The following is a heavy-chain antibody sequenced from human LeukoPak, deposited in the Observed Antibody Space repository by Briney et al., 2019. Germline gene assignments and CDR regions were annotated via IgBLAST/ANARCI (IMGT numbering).Heavy chain of an antibody. CDR3: ARDYPADH. V-gene: IGHV3-30-3*01. CDR2: ISPDGSDK. J-gene: IGHJ4*02. Sequence: GGSLRLSCAASGFPFSSCAMSWVRQAPGKGLEWVALISPDGSDKKYAASVKGRFTVSRDNSKNTLYLQLNSLRLEDTAVYYCARDYPADHWGQGTLVTVSS. CDR1: GFPFSSCA.